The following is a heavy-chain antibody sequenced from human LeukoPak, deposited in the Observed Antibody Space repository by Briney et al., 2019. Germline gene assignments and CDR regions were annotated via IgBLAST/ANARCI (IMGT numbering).Heavy chain of an antibody. V-gene: IGHV1-24*01. Sequence: ASVKVSCKVSGYTLTELSMHWVRQAPGKGLEWMGGFDPEDGETIYAQKFQGRVTMTEVTSTDTAYMELSSLRSEDTAVYYCATGYAATQFDYWGQGTLVTVSS. CDR1: GYTLTELS. J-gene: IGHJ4*02. D-gene: IGHD1-26*01. CDR3: ATGYAATQFDY. CDR2: FDPEDGET.